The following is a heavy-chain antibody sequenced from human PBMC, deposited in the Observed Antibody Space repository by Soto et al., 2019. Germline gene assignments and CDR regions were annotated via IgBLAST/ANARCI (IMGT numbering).Heavy chain of an antibody. D-gene: IGHD6-6*01. V-gene: IGHV3-23*01. CDR3: ARGLLYSSSSYYLDY. Sequence: GGSLRLSCAASGFTFSSYAMSWVRQAPGKGLEWVSAISGSGGSTYYADSVKGRFTISRDNSKNTLYLQMNSLRAEDTAVYYCARGLLYSSSSYYLDYWGQGTLVTVSS. J-gene: IGHJ4*02. CDR2: ISGSGGST. CDR1: GFTFSSYA.